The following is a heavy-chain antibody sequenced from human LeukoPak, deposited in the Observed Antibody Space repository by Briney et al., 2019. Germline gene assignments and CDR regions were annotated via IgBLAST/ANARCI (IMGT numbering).Heavy chain of an antibody. J-gene: IGHJ4*02. V-gene: IGHV3-66*01. CDR3: ARALYGDYGLFDY. Sequence: GSLRLSCAASGFTVSSNYMSWVRQAPGKGLEWVSVIYSGGSTYYADSVKGRFTISRDNSKNTLYLQMNSLRAEDTAVYYCARALYGDYGLFDYWGQGTLVTVSS. CDR2: IYSGGST. CDR1: GFTVSSNY. D-gene: IGHD4-17*01.